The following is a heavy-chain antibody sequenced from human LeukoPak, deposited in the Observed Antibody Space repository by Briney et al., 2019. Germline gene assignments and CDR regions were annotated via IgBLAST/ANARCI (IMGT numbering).Heavy chain of an antibody. CDR3: AKDWRDYGDFHAFDM. Sequence: PGGSLRLSCAASGFTFRIYAMNWVRRAPGKGLEWVSSISVNGDDTYYADSVKGRFTISRDNSKNTLYLQMNSLRAEDTAMYYCAKDWRDYGDFHAFDMWGQGTMVTVSS. V-gene: IGHV3-23*01. CDR1: GFTFRIYA. CDR2: ISVNGDDT. J-gene: IGHJ3*02. D-gene: IGHD4-17*01.